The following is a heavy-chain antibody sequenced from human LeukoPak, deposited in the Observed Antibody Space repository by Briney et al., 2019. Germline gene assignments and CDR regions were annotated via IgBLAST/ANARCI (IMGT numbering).Heavy chain of an antibody. D-gene: IGHD6-13*01. Sequence: ASVKVSCKASGYPFINYGITWLRQAPGQGLECMGWISPYSGNTDYAQKLQGRVTMTTDRSTTTAYMELRSLGFDDTAVYYCARTSGVSVAGSPYYFDFWGQGTLITVSS. CDR1: GYPFINYG. CDR3: ARTSGVSVAGSPYYFDF. J-gene: IGHJ4*02. V-gene: IGHV1-18*01. CDR2: ISPYSGNT.